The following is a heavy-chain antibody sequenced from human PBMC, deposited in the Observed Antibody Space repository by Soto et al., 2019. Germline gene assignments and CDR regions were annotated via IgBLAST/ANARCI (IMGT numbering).Heavy chain of an antibody. J-gene: IGHJ6*03. CDR2: ISAYNGNT. Sequence: QDQLVQSGVEVKKPGASVKVSCKASGYSFTNYGITWVRQAPGQGFEWMGWISAYNGNTNYAQKFQGRVTMTTDAPTSTAYWEWRSLKSDDTAVYYCARDRGVAPPVAGNTHYYYYMDVWGKGTTVTVSS. CDR3: ARDRGVAPPVAGNTHYYYYMDV. CDR1: GYSFTNYG. V-gene: IGHV1-18*01. D-gene: IGHD6-19*01.